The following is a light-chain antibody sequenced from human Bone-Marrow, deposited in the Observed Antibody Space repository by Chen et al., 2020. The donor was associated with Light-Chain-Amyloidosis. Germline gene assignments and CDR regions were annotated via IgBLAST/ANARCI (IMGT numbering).Light chain of an antibody. CDR3: SAGGGTNHFYV. Sequence: QSALTQPPSASGSPGQSVTIPCTGTSNDDVSWYQQYPGKAPKLIIYEVTQRPSGVPDRFSGAKSGNTASLTVSGLQADDEGDYFCSAGGGTNHFYVIGSGTRVTVL. J-gene: IGLJ1*01. V-gene: IGLV2-8*01. CDR2: EVT. CDR1: SNDD.